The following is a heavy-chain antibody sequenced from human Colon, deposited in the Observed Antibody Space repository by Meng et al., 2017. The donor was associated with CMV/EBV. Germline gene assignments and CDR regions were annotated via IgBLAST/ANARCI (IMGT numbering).Heavy chain of an antibody. CDR3: ARDLWSGSSDSFDY. CDR1: VSTFTGFY. D-gene: IGHD3-3*01. J-gene: IGHJ4*02. CDR2: INPKSGDT. Sequence: QVQLVPSGAGVKKPGASVKAAFTASVSTFTGFYIQLVRQAPRQGLEWMGWINPKSGDTIYEQKFQGRVTMTRDTSISTVYMDLNSLRSDDTAVYFCARDLWSGSSDSFDYWGQGTLVTVSS. V-gene: IGHV1-2*02.